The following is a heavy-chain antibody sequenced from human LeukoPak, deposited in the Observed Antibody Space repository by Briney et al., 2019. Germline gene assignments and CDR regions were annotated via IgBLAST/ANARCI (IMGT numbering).Heavy chain of an antibody. CDR3: ARAIMSYYYYYMDV. J-gene: IGHJ6*03. V-gene: IGHV3-53*01. Sequence: GGSLRLSCAASGFTVSSNYMSWVRQAPGKGLEWVSVIYSGGSTYYADSVKGRFTISRDNSKNTLYLQMNSLRAEDTAVYYCARAIMSYYYYYMDVWGKGTTVTISS. CDR2: IYSGGST. CDR1: GFTVSSNY.